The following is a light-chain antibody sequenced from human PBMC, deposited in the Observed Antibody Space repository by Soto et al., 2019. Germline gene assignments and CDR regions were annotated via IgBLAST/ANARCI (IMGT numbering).Light chain of an antibody. Sequence: DIPMTQSPSTLSASVGDRVTITCRASQSISSWLAWYQQKPGKAPNLLIYKASSLEGGVPSRFSGSGSGTEFTLTISSLQPYDFAIYYCHQYNSYPWTFGQGTKVEIK. CDR2: KAS. CDR3: HQYNSYPWT. J-gene: IGKJ1*01. V-gene: IGKV1-5*03. CDR1: QSISSW.